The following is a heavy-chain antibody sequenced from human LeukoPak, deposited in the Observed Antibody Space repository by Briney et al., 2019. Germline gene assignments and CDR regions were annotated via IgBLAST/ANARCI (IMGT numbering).Heavy chain of an antibody. J-gene: IGHJ4*02. V-gene: IGHV3-7*03. CDR2: IKLDGGEK. Sequence: GGSLRLSCVASGFTFGKYWMSWVRQAPGKGLEWVANIKLDGGEKNYVDSVKGRFTISRDNTKNSLYLQMNSLRAEDTAVFYCARDQYDTWSRRGNFDSWGQGTLVIVSS. CDR1: GFTFGKYW. D-gene: IGHD3-3*01. CDR3: ARDQYDTWSRRGNFDS.